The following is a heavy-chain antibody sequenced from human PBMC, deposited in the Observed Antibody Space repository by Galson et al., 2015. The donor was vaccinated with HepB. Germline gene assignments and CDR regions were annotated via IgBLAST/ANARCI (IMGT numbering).Heavy chain of an antibody. CDR2: ISSSSSYI. D-gene: IGHD3-10*01. J-gene: IGHJ4*02. CDR1: GFTFSSYS. V-gene: IGHV3-21*04. CDR3: AKDLTMVRGVIRGPFDY. Sequence: SLRLSCAASGFTFSSYSMNWVRQAPGKGLEWVSSISSSSSYIYYADPVKGRFTISRDNSKNTLYLQMNSLRAEDTAVYYCAKDLTMVRGVIRGPFDYWGQGTLVTVSS.